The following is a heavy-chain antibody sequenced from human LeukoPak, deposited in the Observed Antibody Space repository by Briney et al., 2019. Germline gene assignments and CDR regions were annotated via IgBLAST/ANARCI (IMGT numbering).Heavy chain of an antibody. J-gene: IGHJ3*01. V-gene: IGHV1-2*02. Sequence: GGSLRLSCAASGFTFSSYAMHWVRQAPGQGLEWMGWINPNSGGTNYAQKFQGRVTMTRDTSISTAYMELSRLRSDDTAVYYCARTFYDTLDSDAFDFWGQGTMVIVSS. CDR1: GFTFSSYA. CDR2: INPNSGGT. D-gene: IGHD2/OR15-2a*01. CDR3: ARTFYDTLDSDAFDF.